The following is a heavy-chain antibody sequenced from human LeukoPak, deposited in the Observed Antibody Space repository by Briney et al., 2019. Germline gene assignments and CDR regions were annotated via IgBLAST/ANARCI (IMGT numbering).Heavy chain of an antibody. CDR3: ARALAYCGGDCYSGGNYYYYMDV. J-gene: IGHJ6*03. CDR1: GVSISSHY. D-gene: IGHD2-21*02. V-gene: IGHV4-59*11. Sequence: SETLSLTCTVSGVSISSHYWSWLRQPPGKGLEWLGYIYYSGSTNYNPSLKSRVTISVDTSKNQFSLKLSSVTAADTAVYYCARALAYCGGDCYSGGNYYYYMDVWGKGTTVTVSS. CDR2: IYYSGST.